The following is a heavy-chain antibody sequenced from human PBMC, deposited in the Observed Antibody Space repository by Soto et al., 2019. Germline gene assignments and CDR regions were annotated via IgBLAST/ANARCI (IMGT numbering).Heavy chain of an antibody. CDR2: IIPIFGTA. CDR3: ARLRQHDRYYCYYYGMDV. CDR1: GGTFSSYA. D-gene: IGHD6-13*01. Sequence: SVKVSCKASGGTFSSYAISWVRQAPGQGLEWMGGIIPIFGTANYAQKFQGRVTITADESTSTAYMELSSLRSEDTAVYYCARLRQHDRYYCYYYGMDVWGQGTTVTVSS. J-gene: IGHJ6*02. V-gene: IGHV1-69*13.